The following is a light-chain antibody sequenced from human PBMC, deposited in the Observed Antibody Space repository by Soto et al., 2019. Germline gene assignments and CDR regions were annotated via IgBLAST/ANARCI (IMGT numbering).Light chain of an antibody. CDR1: QGISGA. CDR3: QQFHTYPVA. CDR2: DAS. V-gene: IGKV1-13*02. Sequence: AIQLTQSPSSLSAFVGDRVTITCRASQGISGALAWYQQKPGRAPTLLIHDASSLESGVPSRFSGSESGTDFTFTISSLQAEDFATDFCQQFHTYPVAFGQGTRLEIK. J-gene: IGKJ5*01.